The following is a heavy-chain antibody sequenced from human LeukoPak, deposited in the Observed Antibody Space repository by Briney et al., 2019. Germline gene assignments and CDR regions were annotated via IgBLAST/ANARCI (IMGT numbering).Heavy chain of an antibody. V-gene: IGHV3-53*01. CDR3: ARDSTDYGDYDYDYYYMDV. Sequence: GGSLRLSCAASGFTVSSNYMSWVRQAPGKGLEWVSVIYSGGSTYYADSVKGRFTISRDNSKNTLYLQMNSLRAEDTAVYYCARDSTDYGDYDYDYYYMDVWGKGTTVTVSS. J-gene: IGHJ6*03. CDR1: GFTVSSNY. CDR2: IYSGGST. D-gene: IGHD4-17*01.